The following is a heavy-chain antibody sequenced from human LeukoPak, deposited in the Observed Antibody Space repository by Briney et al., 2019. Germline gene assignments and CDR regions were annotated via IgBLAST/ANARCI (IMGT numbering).Heavy chain of an antibody. CDR3: ARYNGAKRGNYYDSSGYPYYFDY. J-gene: IGHJ4*02. Sequence: SVKVSCKASGGTFSSYAISWVRQAPGEGLEWMGRIIPILGIANYAQKYQGRVTITADKSTSTAYMELSSLRSEDTAVYYCARYNGAKRGNYYDSSGYPYYFDYWGQGTLVTVSS. D-gene: IGHD3-22*01. V-gene: IGHV1-69*04. CDR1: GGTFSSYA. CDR2: IIPILGIA.